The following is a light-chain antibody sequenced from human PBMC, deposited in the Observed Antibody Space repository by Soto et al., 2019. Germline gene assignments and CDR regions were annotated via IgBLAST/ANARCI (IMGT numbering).Light chain of an antibody. CDR1: QSISNY. CDR3: QQYNNWPPT. Sequence: DIRMTQSPSSLSASVGDRVTITCRASQSISNYLNWYQQKPGKAPKLLIYAASSLQSGVPSRFSGSGSGTDFTLTISSLQSEDYAVYYCQQYNNWPPTFGQGTKVDIK. V-gene: IGKV1-39*01. J-gene: IGKJ1*01. CDR2: AAS.